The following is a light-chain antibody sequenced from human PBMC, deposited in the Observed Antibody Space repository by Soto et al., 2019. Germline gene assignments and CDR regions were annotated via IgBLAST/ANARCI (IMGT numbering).Light chain of an antibody. J-gene: IGLJ2*01. V-gene: IGLV2-23*03. Sequence: QSVLTQPASVSGSPGQSITISCTGTSSDDGSYNIVSWYQQHPGKAPKLMIYEGSKRPSGVSNRFSGSKSGNTASLTISGLQAEDEADYYCCSYAGSRSFVVFGGGTQLTVL. CDR1: SSDDGSYNI. CDR2: EGS. CDR3: CSYAGSRSFVV.